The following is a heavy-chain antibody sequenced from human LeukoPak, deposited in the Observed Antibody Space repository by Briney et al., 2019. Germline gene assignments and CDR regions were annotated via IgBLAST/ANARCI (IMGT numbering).Heavy chain of an antibody. CDR3: ASNYGG. D-gene: IGHD4-11*01. CDR1: GFIFSSYA. CDR2: IKQDGSEK. J-gene: IGHJ4*02. Sequence: GGSLRLSCAASGFIFSSYAMSWVRQAPGKGLEWVANIKQDGSEKYYVDSVRGRFTISRDNAKNSLSLQMNSLRAEDTAVYYCASNYGGWDQGTLVTVSS. V-gene: IGHV3-7*03.